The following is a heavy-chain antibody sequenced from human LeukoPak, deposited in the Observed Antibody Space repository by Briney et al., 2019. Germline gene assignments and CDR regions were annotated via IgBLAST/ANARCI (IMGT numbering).Heavy chain of an antibody. J-gene: IGHJ4*02. Sequence: PSETLSITCTVSGGSISSSSYYWGWIRQPPGKGLEWIGSIYYSGSTYYNPSLKSRVTISVDTSKSQFSLKLSSVTAADTAVYYCARSGLGPYYFDYWGQGTLVTVSS. CDR1: GGSISSSSYY. CDR3: ARSGLGPYYFDY. D-gene: IGHD3/OR15-3a*01. V-gene: IGHV4-39*01. CDR2: IYYSGST.